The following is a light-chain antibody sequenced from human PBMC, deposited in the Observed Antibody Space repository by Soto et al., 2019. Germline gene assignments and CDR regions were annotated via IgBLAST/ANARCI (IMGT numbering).Light chain of an antibody. CDR2: DAS. Sequence: PGQTATLSCRASQTVGTYLAWYHQKPGQAPSLLISDASNRDTGVPTRFSGSGSGTDFTLTISSLEPEDFAVYFCQQRNNWPMITFGQGTRLEI. CDR3: QQRNNWPMIT. CDR1: QTVGTY. V-gene: IGKV3-11*01. J-gene: IGKJ5*01.